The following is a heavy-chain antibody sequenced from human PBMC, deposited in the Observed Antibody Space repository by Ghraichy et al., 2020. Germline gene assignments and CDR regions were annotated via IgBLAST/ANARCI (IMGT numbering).Heavy chain of an antibody. V-gene: IGHV4-34*01. CDR1: VGSFSGYY. Sequence: GSLRLSCAVYVGSFSGYYWSWIRQPPGKGLEWIGEINTTGTTNNNPSLKSRLTLLVDPSKNQFSLQLKSVTAADTAVYYCARRRQTWSAAEGDAFDIWGHGTMVTVSS. D-gene: IGHD5-18*01. CDR3: ARRRQTWSAAEGDAFDI. J-gene: IGHJ3*02. CDR2: INTTGTT.